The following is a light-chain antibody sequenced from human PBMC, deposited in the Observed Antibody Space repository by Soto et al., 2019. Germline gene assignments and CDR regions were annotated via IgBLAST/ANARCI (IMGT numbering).Light chain of an antibody. CDR2: DAS. V-gene: IGKV1-5*01. CDR1: QTVSPW. Sequence: DIQMTQSPSTLSASVGDRVTITCRASQTVSPWLAWYQQKPGQAPKLLIYDASTLERGVPSRFRGSGSGTEFPLTISSLQPNDFAVYYCQQYNSYSNTFGQGTKVEI. CDR3: QQYNSYSNT. J-gene: IGKJ1*01.